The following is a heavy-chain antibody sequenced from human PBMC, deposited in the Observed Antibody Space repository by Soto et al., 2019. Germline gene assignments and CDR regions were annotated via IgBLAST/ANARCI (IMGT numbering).Heavy chain of an antibody. CDR1: GFTFSNSG. CDR3: ARDQREKWFGELDFDY. Sequence: QVQLVESGGGVVQPGRSLRLSCKASGFTFSNSGMHWVRQAPGKGLEWVAVIWHDGSHKYYADSVKGRFTISRDNSNNTVFLQMNTLRAEDTAVYDCARDQREKWFGELDFDYWGQGTLVTVSS. V-gene: IGHV3-33*01. J-gene: IGHJ4*02. D-gene: IGHD3-10*01. CDR2: IWHDGSHK.